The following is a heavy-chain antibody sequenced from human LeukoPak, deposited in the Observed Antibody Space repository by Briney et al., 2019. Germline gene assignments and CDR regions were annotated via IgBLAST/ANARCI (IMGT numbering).Heavy chain of an antibody. CDR1: GGSFSGYY. CDR3: ARGRYCSSTSCLWRVDY. J-gene: IGHJ4*02. Sequence: SETLSLTCAVYGGSFSGYYWSWIRQPPGKGLEWIEEINHSGSTNYNPSLKSRVTISVDTSKNQFSLKLSSVTAADTAVYYCARGRYCSSTSCLWRVDYWGQGTLVTVSS. CDR2: INHSGST. V-gene: IGHV4-34*01. D-gene: IGHD2-2*01.